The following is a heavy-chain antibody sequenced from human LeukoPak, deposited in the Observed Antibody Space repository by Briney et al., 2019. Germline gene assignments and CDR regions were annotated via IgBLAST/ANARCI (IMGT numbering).Heavy chain of an antibody. V-gene: IGHV3-7*01. J-gene: IGHJ4*02. D-gene: IGHD2-15*01. CDR1: GFMFPNHW. CDR2: INERGSET. Sequence: GGSLRLSCAASGFMFPNHWMTWVRQAPGKGLEWVANINERGSETYYADYVKGRFTISRDNTKKSLFLQLNSLSVEDTAMYYCAKDYSFSNFNWGQGTLVTVSS. CDR3: AKDYSFSNFN.